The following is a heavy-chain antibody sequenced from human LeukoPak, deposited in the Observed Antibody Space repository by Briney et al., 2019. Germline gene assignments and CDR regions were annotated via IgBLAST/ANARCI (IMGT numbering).Heavy chain of an antibody. CDR2: IWYDGSNK. J-gene: IGHJ3*02. CDR1: GFTFSSYG. Sequence: PGGSLRLSCAASGFTFSSYGMHWVRQAPGKGLERVAVIWYDGSNKYYADSVKGRFTISRDNSKNTLYLQMNSLRAEDTAVYYCARDQSPYCGGDCFGSRPSSAFDIWGQGTMVTVSS. V-gene: IGHV3-33*01. D-gene: IGHD2-21*02. CDR3: ARDQSPYCGGDCFGSRPSSAFDI.